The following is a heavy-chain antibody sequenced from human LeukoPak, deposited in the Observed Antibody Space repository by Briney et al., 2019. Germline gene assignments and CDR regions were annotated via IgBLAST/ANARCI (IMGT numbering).Heavy chain of an antibody. CDR2: ISSSGSTI. CDR3: ARDLTYYDSSPVSY. J-gene: IGHJ4*02. CDR1: GFTFSDYY. V-gene: IGHV3-11*01. D-gene: IGHD3-22*01. Sequence: GWSLRLSCAASGFTFSDYYMSWIRQAPGKGLEWVSYISSSGSTIYYADSVKGRFTISRDNAKNSLYLQMNSLRAEDTAVYYCARDLTYYDSSPVSYWGQGTLVTVSS.